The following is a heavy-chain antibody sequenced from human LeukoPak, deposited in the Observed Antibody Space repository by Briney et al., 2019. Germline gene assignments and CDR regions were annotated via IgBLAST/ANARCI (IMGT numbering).Heavy chain of an antibody. Sequence: GGSLRLSCAASGFTFSSDSMNWVRQAPGKGLEWVSSISSSSSYIYYADSVKGRFTISRDNAKNSLYLQMNSLRAEDTAVYYCAREDILTGYPIADYWGQGTLVTVSS. D-gene: IGHD3-9*01. J-gene: IGHJ4*02. CDR1: GFTFSSDS. CDR2: ISSSSSYI. V-gene: IGHV3-21*01. CDR3: AREDILTGYPIADY.